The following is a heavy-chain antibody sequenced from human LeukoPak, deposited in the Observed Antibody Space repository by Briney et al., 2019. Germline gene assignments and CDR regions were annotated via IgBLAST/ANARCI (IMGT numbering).Heavy chain of an antibody. CDR2: IYHTGST. V-gene: IGHV4-59*02. D-gene: IGHD3-22*01. CDR1: GGSVSDYY. J-gene: IGHJ5*02. CDR3: ARVPDYYDSSGYTNWFDP. Sequence: SETLSLTCTISGGSVSDYYWSWIRQSPGKGLEWIGYIYHTGSTSYSPSLKSRVTISADTSQNQFSLKLSSVTAADTAVYYCARVPDYYDSSGYTNWFDPWGRGTLVTVSS.